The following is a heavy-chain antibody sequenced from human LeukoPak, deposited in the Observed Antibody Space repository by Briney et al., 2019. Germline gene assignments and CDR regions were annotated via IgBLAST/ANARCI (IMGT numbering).Heavy chain of an antibody. J-gene: IGHJ4*02. CDR3: ARGYYYDTSGYSLPLDY. V-gene: IGHV3-23*01. CDR1: GFTFSSFA. D-gene: IGHD3-22*01. CDR2: ISGSGSST. Sequence: GGSLRLSCAGSGFTFSSFAMTWVRQAPGKGLEWVSSISGSGSSTYHADSVKGRFTISRDNSKNTLFLQMSTLRAEDTAVYYCARGYYYDTSGYSLPLDYWGQGTLLTVSS.